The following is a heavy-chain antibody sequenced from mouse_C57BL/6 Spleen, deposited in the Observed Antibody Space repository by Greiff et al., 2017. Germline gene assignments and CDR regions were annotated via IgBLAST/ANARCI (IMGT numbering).Heavy chain of an antibody. Sequence: EVQGVESGGGLVKPGGSLKLSCAASGFTFSSYTMSWVRQTPEKRLEWVATISGGGGNTYYPDSVKGRFTISRDNAKNTLYLQMSSLRSEDTALXYCARRYSGYWYFDVWGTGTTVTVSS. J-gene: IGHJ1*03. CDR2: ISGGGGNT. CDR3: ARRYSGYWYFDV. V-gene: IGHV5-9*01. D-gene: IGHD2-14*01. CDR1: GFTFSSYT.